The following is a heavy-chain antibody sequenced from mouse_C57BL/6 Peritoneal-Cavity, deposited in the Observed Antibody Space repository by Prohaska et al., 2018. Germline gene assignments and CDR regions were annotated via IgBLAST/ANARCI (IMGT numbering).Heavy chain of an antibody. CDR1: GFTFSDAW. CDR2: IRNKANNHAT. CDR3: THPVYAMDY. J-gene: IGHJ4*01. Sequence: EVKLEESGGGLVQPGGSMKLSCAASGFTFSDAWMDWVRQSPEKGLEWVDEIRNKANNHATYYAESVKGRFTISRDDSNRSLYLQMNSLGAEDTVIYYCTHPVYAMDYWGQGTSVTVSS. V-gene: IGHV6-6*01.